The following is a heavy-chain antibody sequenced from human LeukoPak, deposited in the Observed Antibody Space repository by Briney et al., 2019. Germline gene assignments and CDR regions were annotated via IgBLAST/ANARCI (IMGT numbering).Heavy chain of an antibody. Sequence: GESLQSSCKGSGCSFTSNWCGWGRRLPGKGREWWGSIYPADSDARYRPSFQGQVTISAAKSISTAYLQWSSLKASDTAMYYCARQGYYGATPSSFDYWGQGTLVTVSS. J-gene: IGHJ4*02. V-gene: IGHV5-51*01. CDR2: IYPADSDA. CDR1: GCSFTSNW. CDR3: ARQGYYGATPSSFDY. D-gene: IGHD3-3*01.